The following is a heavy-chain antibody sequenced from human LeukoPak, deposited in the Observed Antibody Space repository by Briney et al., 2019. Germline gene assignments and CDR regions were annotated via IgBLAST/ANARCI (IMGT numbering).Heavy chain of an antibody. CDR1: RFTVSSNY. V-gene: IGHV3-53*01. Sequence: PGGSLRLSCAASRFTVSSNYMSWVRQAPGKGLERVSVIYSGGSTYYADSVKGRFAISRDNSKNTLYLQMNSLRAEDTAVYYCASRYSSSWYDAFDIWGQGTMVTVSS. CDR3: ASRYSSSWYDAFDI. D-gene: IGHD6-13*01. CDR2: IYSGGST. J-gene: IGHJ3*02.